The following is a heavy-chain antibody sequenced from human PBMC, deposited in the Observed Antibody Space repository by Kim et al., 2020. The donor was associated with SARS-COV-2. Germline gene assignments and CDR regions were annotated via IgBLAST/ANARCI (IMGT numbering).Heavy chain of an antibody. V-gene: IGHV3-23*01. Sequence: GGSLRLSCTASGFTFSSYAMSWVRQAPGKGLEWVSISGGGGSTYYADSVKGRFTISRDNSKNTLYLQLNSLRAEDTAVYYCAKERGVNWGQGTTVTVSS. CDR1: GFTFSSYA. D-gene: IGHD2-21*01. J-gene: IGHJ6*02. CDR2: ISGGGGST. CDR3: AKERGVN.